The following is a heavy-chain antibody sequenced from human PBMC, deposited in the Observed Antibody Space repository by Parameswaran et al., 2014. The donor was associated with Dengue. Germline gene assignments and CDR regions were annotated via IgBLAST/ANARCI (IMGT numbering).Heavy chain of an antibody. V-gene: IGHV3-30*18. Sequence: VRQAPGKGLEWVAVISYDGSNKYYADSVKGRFTISRDNSKNTLYLQMNSLRAEDTAVYYCAKDGDYYGSGSSLNQYYGMDVWGQGTTVTVSS. D-gene: IGHD3-10*01. J-gene: IGHJ6*02. CDR3: AKDGDYYGSGSSLNQYYGMDV. CDR2: ISYDGSNK.